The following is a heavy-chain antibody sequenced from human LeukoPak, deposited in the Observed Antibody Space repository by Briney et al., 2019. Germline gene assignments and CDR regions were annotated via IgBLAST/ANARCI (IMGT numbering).Heavy chain of an antibody. Sequence: ASVKVSCTASGYTFTVYYMHWVRQAPGQGLEWMGWINPNSGGTNYAQKFQGRVTMTRDTSISTAYMELSRLRSDDTAVYYCARASSSWSLDFDYWGQGTLVTVSS. J-gene: IGHJ4*02. CDR2: INPNSGGT. V-gene: IGHV1-2*02. CDR1: GYTFTVYY. D-gene: IGHD6-13*01. CDR3: ARASSSWSLDFDY.